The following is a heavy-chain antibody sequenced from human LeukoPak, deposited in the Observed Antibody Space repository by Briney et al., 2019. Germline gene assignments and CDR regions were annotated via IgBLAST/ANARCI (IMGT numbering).Heavy chain of an antibody. CDR1: GGTFSSYA. Sequence: GSSVKVSCKASGGTFSSYAISWVRQAPGQGLEWMGGIIPIFGTANYAQKFQGRVTITTDESTSTAYMELSSLRSEDTAVYYCARFLYYDRTGYGFDYWGQGTLVTVSS. D-gene: IGHD3-22*01. CDR3: ARFLYYDRTGYGFDY. J-gene: IGHJ4*02. CDR2: IIPIFGTA. V-gene: IGHV1-69*05.